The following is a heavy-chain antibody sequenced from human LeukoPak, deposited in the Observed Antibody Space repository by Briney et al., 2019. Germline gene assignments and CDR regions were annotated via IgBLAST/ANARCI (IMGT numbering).Heavy chain of an antibody. CDR2: INHSGST. CDR1: GGSISSGSYY. CDR3: ARGTRKFDY. Sequence: PSETLSLTCTVSGGSISSGSYYWSWIRQPPGKGLEWIGEINHSGSTNYNPSLKSRVTISVDTSKNQFSLKLSSVTAADTAVYYCARGTRKFDYWGQGTLVTVSS. J-gene: IGHJ4*02. V-gene: IGHV4-39*07.